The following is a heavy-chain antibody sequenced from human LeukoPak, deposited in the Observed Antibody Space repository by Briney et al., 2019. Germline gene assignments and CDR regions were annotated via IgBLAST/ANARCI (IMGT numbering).Heavy chain of an antibody. Sequence: SQTLSLTCTVSGGSISSGDYYWSWIRQPPGKGLEWIGYIYYSGSTYYNPSLKSRVIISVDTSKNQFSLKLSSVTAADTAVYYCASYYGYSYGSFDYWGQGTLVTVSS. V-gene: IGHV4-30-4*08. CDR3: ASYYGYSYGSFDY. J-gene: IGHJ4*02. CDR1: GGSISSGDYY. D-gene: IGHD5-18*01. CDR2: IYYSGST.